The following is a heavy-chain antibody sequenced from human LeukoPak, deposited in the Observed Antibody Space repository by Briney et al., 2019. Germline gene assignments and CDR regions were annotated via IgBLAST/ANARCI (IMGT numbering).Heavy chain of an antibody. CDR2: NYSGGTT. Sequence: GGSLRLSCAASGFTVSSNYMSWVRQAPGKGLEWVSANYSGGTTYYADSVKGRFTISRDNSKNTLYLQMNSLRVEDTAVYFCARDPAAGIDYWGQGTLVTVSS. V-gene: IGHV3-66*01. CDR3: ARDPAAGIDY. CDR1: GFTVSSNY. D-gene: IGHD6-13*01. J-gene: IGHJ4*02.